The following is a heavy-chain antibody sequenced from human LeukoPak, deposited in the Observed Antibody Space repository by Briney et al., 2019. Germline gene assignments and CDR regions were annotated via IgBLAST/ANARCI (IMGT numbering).Heavy chain of an antibody. CDR1: GFTFSSYA. CDR3: AKDFNAHYYDSSGYYAFDI. D-gene: IGHD3-22*01. Sequence: GGSLRLSCAASGFTFSSYAMSWVRQAPGKGLDWVSATSGSGGSTDYADSVKGRFTISRDNSKNTLYVQMNSLRAEDTAVYYCAKDFNAHYYDSSGYYAFDIWGQGTIVSVS. V-gene: IGHV3-23*01. CDR2: TSGSGGST. J-gene: IGHJ3*02.